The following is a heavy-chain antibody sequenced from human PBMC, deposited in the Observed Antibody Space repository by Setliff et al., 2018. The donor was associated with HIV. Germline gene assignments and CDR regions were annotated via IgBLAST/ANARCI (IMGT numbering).Heavy chain of an antibody. CDR3: AGLSDFLDY. J-gene: IGHJ4*02. CDR1: GGSLSSSY. V-gene: IGHV4-34*01. CDR2: INHSGTA. D-gene: IGHD2-21*01. Sequence: PSETLSLTCAVYGGSLSSSYWTWIRQATGKGLEWIGEINHSGTANYNPSLKSRVTMSLDRSKRQFSLKLTSLTAADTAVYYCAGLSDFLDYWGLGNLVTVSS.